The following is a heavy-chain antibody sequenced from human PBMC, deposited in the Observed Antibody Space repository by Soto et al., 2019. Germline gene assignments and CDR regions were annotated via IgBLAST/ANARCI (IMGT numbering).Heavy chain of an antibody. Sequence: ASVKVSCRASGYTFTSYGISWVRQAPGQGLEWMGWISAYNGNTNYAQKLQGRVTMTTDTSTSTAYMELRSLRSDDTAVYYCARGSGYESYYYYLDVWGKGTTVTVSS. CDR2: ISAYNGNT. V-gene: IGHV1-18*01. J-gene: IGHJ6*03. CDR3: ARGSGYESYYYYLDV. CDR1: GYTFTSYG. D-gene: IGHD5-12*01.